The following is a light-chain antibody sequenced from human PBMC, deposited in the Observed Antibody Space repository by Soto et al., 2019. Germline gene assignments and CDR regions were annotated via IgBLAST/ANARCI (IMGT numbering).Light chain of an antibody. CDR2: GAS. CDR1: QSVSSSY. CDR3: QQRHMCPST. J-gene: IGKJ5*01. V-gene: IGKV3-20*01. Sequence: EIVLTQSPGTLSLSPGERATLSCRASQSVSSSYLAWYQQKPGQAPRLLIYGASSRATGITDRFSGSGSGKDFTRTISSLQPEDSAVYYCQQRHMCPSTFGQGTRLESK.